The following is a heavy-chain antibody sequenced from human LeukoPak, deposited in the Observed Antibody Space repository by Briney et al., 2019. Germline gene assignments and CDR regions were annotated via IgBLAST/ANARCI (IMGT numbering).Heavy chain of an antibody. V-gene: IGHV1-69*05. CDR2: IIPIFGTA. J-gene: IGHJ4*02. Sequence: ASVKVSCKASGGTFSSYAISWVRQAPGQGLEWMGRIIPIFGTANYAQKFQGRVTITTDESTSTACMELSSLRSEDTAVYYCARDQSWNEGFDYWGQGTLVTVSS. CDR3: ARDQSWNEGFDY. CDR1: GGTFSSYA. D-gene: IGHD1-1*01.